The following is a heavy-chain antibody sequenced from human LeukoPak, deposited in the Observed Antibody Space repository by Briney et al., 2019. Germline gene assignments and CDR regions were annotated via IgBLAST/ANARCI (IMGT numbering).Heavy chain of an antibody. V-gene: IGHV3-23*01. CDR3: AKSGYNRFDY. J-gene: IGHJ4*02. CDR2: ISGSGGTT. D-gene: IGHD5-24*01. Sequence: GGSLRLSCAASGFSFSTYGMSWVRQAPGKGLEWISAISGSGGTTYYADSVKGQFTISRDNSKNTLYLQMNSLRAEDTAVYYCAKSGYNRFDYWGQGTLVTVSS. CDR1: GFSFSTYG.